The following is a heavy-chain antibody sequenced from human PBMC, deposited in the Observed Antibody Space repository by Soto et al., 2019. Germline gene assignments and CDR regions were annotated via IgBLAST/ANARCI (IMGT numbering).Heavy chain of an antibody. CDR1: SDSISSYY. J-gene: IGHJ4*02. CDR3: ARAVGDPLYYHDY. Sequence: QVQLQESGPGLVRPSETLSLTCTVSSDSISSYYWIWIRQSPGKGLEWIGYTDYSGNTNYNPSLKSRVTISGDTSKNQFSLRLSSVTAADTAVYYCARAVGDPLYYHDYWGQGTLVTVSS. D-gene: IGHD6-19*01. V-gene: IGHV4-59*08. CDR2: TDYSGNT.